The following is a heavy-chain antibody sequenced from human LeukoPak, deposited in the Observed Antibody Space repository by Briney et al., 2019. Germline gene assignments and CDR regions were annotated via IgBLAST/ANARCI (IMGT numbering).Heavy chain of an antibody. Sequence: GGSLRLSCAASGFSFSGNYTSWVRQAPGKGLEWVSIIYTGGNTYYADSVKGRFTISRDNSRNTVYLQMNNLRAEDTAVYYCARRYGDYAGDDYWGQGTLVTVSS. J-gene: IGHJ4*02. V-gene: IGHV3-53*01. CDR2: IYTGGNT. CDR3: ARRYGDYAGDDY. CDR1: GFSFSGNY. D-gene: IGHD4-17*01.